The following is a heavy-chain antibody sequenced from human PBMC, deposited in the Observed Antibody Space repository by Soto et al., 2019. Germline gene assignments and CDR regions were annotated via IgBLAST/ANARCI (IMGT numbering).Heavy chain of an antibody. Sequence: SETLSLTCTVSGGSISSYYCSWIRQPPGKGLEWSGYIYHRGTTNYSPSLKSRVTISADMSKNQFSLKLSSVTAADTAVYSCARAIRRGGGFDYWGQGTLVAASS. D-gene: IGHD3-10*01. CDR1: GGSISSYY. J-gene: IGHJ4*02. V-gene: IGHV4-59*01. CDR3: ARAIRRGGGFDY. CDR2: IYHRGTT.